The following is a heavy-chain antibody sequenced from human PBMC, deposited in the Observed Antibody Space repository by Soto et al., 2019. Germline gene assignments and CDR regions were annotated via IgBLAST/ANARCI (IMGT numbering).Heavy chain of an antibody. Sequence: PGRGLEWVAPISVSGDNIYYGDSVQGRFTISRDNSKRSVFLDLSSLRVEDTAVYYCALVLVLLTSISNHWPQATLVRVS. J-gene: IGHJ1*01. V-gene: IGHV3-21*01. CDR2: ISVSGDNI. D-gene: IGHD3-10*01. CDR3: ALVLVLLTSISNH.